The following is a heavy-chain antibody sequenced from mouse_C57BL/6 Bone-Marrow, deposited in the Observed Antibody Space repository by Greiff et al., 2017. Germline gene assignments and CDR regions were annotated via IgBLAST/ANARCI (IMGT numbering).Heavy chain of an antibody. CDR1: GYTFTNYW. V-gene: IGHV1-63*01. CDR2: IYPGGGYT. Sequence: QVQLQQSGAELVRPGTSVKMSWKASGYTFTNYWIGWAKQRPGHGLEWIGDIYPGGGYTNYNEKFKGKATLTADKSSSTAYMQFSSLTSEDSAIYYCARYYSNYLYAMDYWGQGTSVTVSS. J-gene: IGHJ4*01. CDR3: ARYYSNYLYAMDY. D-gene: IGHD2-5*01.